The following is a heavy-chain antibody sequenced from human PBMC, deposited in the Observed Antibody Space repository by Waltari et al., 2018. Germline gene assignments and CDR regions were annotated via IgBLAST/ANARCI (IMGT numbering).Heavy chain of an antibody. CDR1: GGSISSSSYY. CDR2: IYYSGST. D-gene: IGHD3-16*02. J-gene: IGHJ3*02. CDR3: ARHTPKGELSAFDI. Sequence: QLQLQESGPGLVKPSETLSLTCTVSGGSISSSSYYWGWIRQPPGKGLEWIGSIYYSGSTYYNPSLKSRVTISVDTSKNQFSRKLSSVTAADTAVYYCARHTPKGELSAFDIWGQGTMVTVSS. V-gene: IGHV4-39*01.